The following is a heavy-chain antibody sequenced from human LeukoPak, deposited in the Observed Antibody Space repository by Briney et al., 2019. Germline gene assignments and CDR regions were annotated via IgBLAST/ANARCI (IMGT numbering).Heavy chain of an antibody. CDR1: GFTFSTYT. CDR2: ISSNGVNT. J-gene: IGHJ4*02. V-gene: IGHV3-64D*06. Sequence: GGSLRLSCSASGFTFSTYTMHWVRQAPGKGLEYVSGISSNGVNTYNADSVKGRFTISRDNSKNTLYLQMSSLRAVDTAVYYCVKDNEAGGSPFDRWGQGTLVTVSS. CDR3: VKDNEAGGSPFDR. D-gene: IGHD1-1*01.